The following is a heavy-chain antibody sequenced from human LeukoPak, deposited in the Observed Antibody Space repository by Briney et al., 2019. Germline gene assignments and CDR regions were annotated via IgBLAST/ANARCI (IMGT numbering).Heavy chain of an antibody. V-gene: IGHV3-23*01. J-gene: IGHJ3*02. CDR1: GFTFNNYA. Sequence: GGSLRLSCAASGFTFNNYAMNWVRQAPGKGLEWVSSISGGGETTYYADSAKGRFTISRDNSKNTLYLQMNSLRAEDTAVYYCAKGPWRYDILTGYYKDAFDIWGQGTMVTVSS. CDR3: AKGPWRYDILTGYYKDAFDI. D-gene: IGHD3-9*01. CDR2: ISGGGETT.